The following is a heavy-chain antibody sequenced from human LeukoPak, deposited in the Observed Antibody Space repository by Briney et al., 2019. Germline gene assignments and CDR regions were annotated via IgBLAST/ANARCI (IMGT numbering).Heavy chain of an antibody. CDR3: ARGGPYDSSGYSFDY. J-gene: IGHJ4*02. Sequence: GGSLRLXCAASGFTFSSYSMNWVRQAPGKGLEWVSSISSSSSYIYYADSVKGRFTISRDNAKNSLYLQMNSLRAEDTAVYYCARGGPYDSSGYSFDYWGQGTLVTVSS. CDR1: GFTFSSYS. V-gene: IGHV3-21*01. CDR2: ISSSSSYI. D-gene: IGHD3-22*01.